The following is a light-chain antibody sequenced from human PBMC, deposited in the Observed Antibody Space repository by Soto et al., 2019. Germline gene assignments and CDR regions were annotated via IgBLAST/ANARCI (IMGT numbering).Light chain of an antibody. CDR1: SSDVGRYNT. V-gene: IGLV2-14*01. Sequence: QSALTQPASVSGSPGQTITISCTGTSSDVGRYNTVSWYQHHPGKAPKLIIYEVTHRPAGISDRFSASKSGNTASLTISGLQAVDEADYYCNSLRVNHLYVFGSGTKLTVL. CDR3: NSLRVNHLYV. CDR2: EVT. J-gene: IGLJ1*01.